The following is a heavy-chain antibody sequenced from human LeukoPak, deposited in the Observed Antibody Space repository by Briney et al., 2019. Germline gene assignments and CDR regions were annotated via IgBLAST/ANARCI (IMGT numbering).Heavy chain of an antibody. D-gene: IGHD2-2*01. CDR3: AKDAISVVLAASYFDS. CDR2: IWYDGSNK. CDR1: GFTFSSYG. J-gene: IGHJ4*02. V-gene: IGHV3-33*06. Sequence: GGSLRLSCAASGFTFSSYGMHWVRQAPGKGLEWVAVIWYDGSNKYYADSVKGRFTISRDNSKNTLSLQMNSLRAEDTALYYCAKDAISVVLAASYFDSWGQGALVTVSS.